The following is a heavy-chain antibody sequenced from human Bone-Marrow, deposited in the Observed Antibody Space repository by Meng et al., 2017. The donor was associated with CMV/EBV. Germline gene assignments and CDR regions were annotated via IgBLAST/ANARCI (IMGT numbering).Heavy chain of an antibody. J-gene: IGHJ3*02. CDR1: GFTFSSYA. CDR3: ARDRLYSYGYVDAFDI. CDR2: ISYDGSNK. D-gene: IGHD5-18*01. V-gene: IGHV3-30*04. Sequence: GESLKISCAASGFTFSSYAMHWVRQAPGKGLEWVAVISYDGSNKYYADSVKGRFTISRDNAKNSLYLQMNSLRAEDTAVYYCARDRLYSYGYVDAFDIWGQGTLVTVSS.